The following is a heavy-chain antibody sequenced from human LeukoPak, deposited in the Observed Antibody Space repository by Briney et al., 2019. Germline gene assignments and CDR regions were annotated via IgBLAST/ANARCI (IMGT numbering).Heavy chain of an antibody. CDR3: ARGGYYYYYGMDV. J-gene: IGHJ6*02. CDR2: IYYSGTT. CDR1: GGSISSGGYY. Sequence: SQTLSLTCTVSGGSISSGGYYWSWIRQHPGKGLEWIGYIYYSGTTYYNPSLKSRVTTSMDTSKNQFSLKLSSVTAEDTAVYYCARGGYYYYYGMDVWGQGTTVTVTS. V-gene: IGHV4-31*03.